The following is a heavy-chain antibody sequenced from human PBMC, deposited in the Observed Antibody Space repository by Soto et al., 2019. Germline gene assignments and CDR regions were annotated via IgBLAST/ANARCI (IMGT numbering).Heavy chain of an antibody. V-gene: IGHV2-5*02. CDR2: IYWDDDK. D-gene: IGHD3-10*01. CDR3: AHSYSYGSGSYPFDY. J-gene: IGHJ4*02. CDR1: GFSLSTSGVA. Sequence: QITLKESGPTLVKPTQTLTLTCTFSGFSLSTSGVAVGWIRQPPEKALEWLALIYWDDDKRYSPSLKSRLTLTKDTSKNQVVLTMTNMDPVDTATYYCAHSYSYGSGSYPFDYWGQGTLVTVSS.